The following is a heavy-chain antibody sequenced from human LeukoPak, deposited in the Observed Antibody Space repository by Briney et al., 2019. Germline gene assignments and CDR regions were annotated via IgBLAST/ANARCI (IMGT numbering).Heavy chain of an antibody. V-gene: IGHV4-39*01. CDR1: GGSISSSSDY. CDR2: IYYSGST. D-gene: IGHD6-19*01. J-gene: IGHJ4*02. Sequence: PSETLSLTCTVSGGSISSSSDYWGWIRQPPGKGLEWIGSIYYSGSTYYNPSLKSRVTISVDTSKNQFSLKLSSVTAADTAVYYCARVTGYSSGWYVGYWGQGTLVTVSS. CDR3: ARVTGYSSGWYVGY.